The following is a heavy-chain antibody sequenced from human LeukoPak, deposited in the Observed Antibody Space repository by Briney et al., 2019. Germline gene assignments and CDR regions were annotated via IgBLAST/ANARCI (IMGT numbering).Heavy chain of an antibody. Sequence: GGSLRLSCAASGFTFSSYWMHWVRQAPGKGLVWVSRINSDGSSTSYADSVKGRFTISRDNAKNTLYLQMDSLRAEDTAVYYCARGLGYYDFWSGYSYPPYFDYWGQGTLVTVSS. J-gene: IGHJ4*02. CDR3: ARGLGYYDFWSGYSYPPYFDY. V-gene: IGHV3-74*01. CDR1: GFTFSSYW. D-gene: IGHD3-3*01. CDR2: INSDGSST.